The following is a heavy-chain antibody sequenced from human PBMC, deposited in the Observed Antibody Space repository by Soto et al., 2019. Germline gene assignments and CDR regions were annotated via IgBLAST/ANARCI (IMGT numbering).Heavy chain of an antibody. D-gene: IGHD6-6*01. CDR1: EFTFGTYA. J-gene: IGHJ3*01. CDR3: ARGRWRFSSSGDGFDV. V-gene: IGHV3-30-3*01. Sequence: GGSLRLSCAASEFTFGTYAMHWVRQAPGKGLEWVAVILYDGVNKYEADSVKGRFIISRDSSKNTLHLQMNSLRPEDTAMYYCARGRWRFSSSGDGFDVWGQGAMVTVSS. CDR2: ILYDGVNK.